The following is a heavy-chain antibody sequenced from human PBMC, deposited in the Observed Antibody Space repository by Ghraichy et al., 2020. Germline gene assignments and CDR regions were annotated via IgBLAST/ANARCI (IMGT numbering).Heavy chain of an antibody. J-gene: IGHJ4*02. V-gene: IGHV4-31*03. CDR3: ARELGATGGVDY. CDR1: GGSISSGGHY. Sequence: SETLSLTCTVSGGSISSGGHYWSWIRQHPAKGLEWIGYIYYSGSTYYNQSLKSRVTISVDTSKNQFSLKLSSVTAADTAVYYCARELGATGGVDYWGQGTLVTVSS. D-gene: IGHD1-26*01. CDR2: IYYSGST.